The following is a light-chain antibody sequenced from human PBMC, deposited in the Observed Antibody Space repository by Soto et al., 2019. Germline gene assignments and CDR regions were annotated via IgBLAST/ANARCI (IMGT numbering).Light chain of an antibody. Sequence: QSALTQPPSASGSPGQSVTISCTGTSSDIGGYDYVSWYQQHPGKAPKLIIYEVNKRPSGVPDRFSGSKSGNTASLTVSGLQAEYEADYYFSSYAGSNNLVFAGGTKLTVL. V-gene: IGLV2-8*01. CDR3: SSYAGSNNLV. J-gene: IGLJ3*02. CDR2: EVN. CDR1: SSDIGGYDY.